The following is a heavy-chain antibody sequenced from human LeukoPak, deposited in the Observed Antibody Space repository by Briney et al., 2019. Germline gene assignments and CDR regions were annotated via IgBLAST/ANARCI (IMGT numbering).Heavy chain of an antibody. V-gene: IGHV3-7*03. J-gene: IGHJ4*02. D-gene: IGHD2-21*02. Sequence: GGSLRLSCAASEFTFSSYSMNWVRQAPGKGLEWVANINYGGNENYHVDSVKGRSSISRDNVRNSLYLQMNSLRAEDTAVYYCTRGDPDKWGQGTLVIVSS. CDR1: EFTFSSYS. CDR3: TRGDPDK. CDR2: INYGGNEN.